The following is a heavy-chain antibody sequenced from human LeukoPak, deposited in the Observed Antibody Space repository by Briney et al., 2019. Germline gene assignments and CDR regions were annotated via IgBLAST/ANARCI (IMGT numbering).Heavy chain of an antibody. Sequence: SVKVSCKASGGTFSSYAISWVRQAPGQGLEWMGRIIPIFGTANYAQKFQGRVTITTDESTSTAYMEPSSLRSEDTAVYYCARRRGSGSYYYDYWGQGTLVTVSS. CDR1: GGTFSSYA. D-gene: IGHD3-10*01. J-gene: IGHJ4*02. V-gene: IGHV1-69*05. CDR2: IIPIFGTA. CDR3: ARRRGSGSYYYDY.